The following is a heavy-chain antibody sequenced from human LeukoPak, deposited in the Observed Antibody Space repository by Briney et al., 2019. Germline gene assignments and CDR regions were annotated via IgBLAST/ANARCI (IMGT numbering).Heavy chain of an antibody. CDR1: GYTFTGYY. CDR3: ARDRDYDFGSGYYPPGV. V-gene: IGHV1-2*02. D-gene: IGHD3-3*01. Sequence: ASVKVSCKASGYTFTGYYMHWVRQAPGQGLEWMGWINPNSGGTNYAQKFQGRVTMTRDTSISTAYMELSRLRSDDTAVYYGARDRDYDFGSGYYPPGVWGKGTTVTVSS. J-gene: IGHJ6*04. CDR2: INPNSGGT.